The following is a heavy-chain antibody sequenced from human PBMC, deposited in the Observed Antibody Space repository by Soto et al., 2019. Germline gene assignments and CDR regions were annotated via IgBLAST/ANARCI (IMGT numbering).Heavy chain of an antibody. CDR1: GFTFSTYG. J-gene: IGHJ4*02. D-gene: IGHD6-13*01. Sequence: GGSLRLSCAAFGFTFSTYGMHWVRQAPGKGPEWVAVISYDGSNKYYADSVKGRFTISRDNSKNTLYLQMNSLRSDDTAVYYCARDFGSSWSDFDYWGQGILVTVSS. V-gene: IGHV3-30*03. CDR2: ISYDGSNK. CDR3: ARDFGSSWSDFDY.